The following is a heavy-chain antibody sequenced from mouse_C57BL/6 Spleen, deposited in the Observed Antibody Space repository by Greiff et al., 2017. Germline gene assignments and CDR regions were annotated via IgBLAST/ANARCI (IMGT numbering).Heavy chain of an antibody. D-gene: IGHD2-4*01. CDR1: GYTFTDYY. J-gene: IGHJ2*01. CDR2: INPNNGGT. V-gene: IGHV1-26*01. CDR3: ARTGYDYPYFDY. Sequence: EVQLQQSGPELVKPGASVKISCKASGYTFTDYYMNWVKQSHGKSLEWIGDINPNNGGTSYNQKFKGKATLTVDKSSSTAYMELRSLTSEDSAGYNWARTGYDYPYFDYWGQGTTLTVSS.